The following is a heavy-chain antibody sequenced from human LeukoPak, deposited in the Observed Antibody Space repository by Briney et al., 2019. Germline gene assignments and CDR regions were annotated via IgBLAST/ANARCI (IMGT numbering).Heavy chain of an antibody. Sequence: GGSLRLSCAASGFTFSSYAMTWVRQAPGKGLEWVSAISDSGGRTYYADSVKGRFTISRDNSKNTLYLQMNSPRVEDTAVYYCAKGERYCTDGVCYRDYWGQGTLVTVSS. J-gene: IGHJ4*02. CDR1: GFTFSSYA. V-gene: IGHV3-23*01. CDR3: AKGERYCTDGVCYRDY. CDR2: ISDSGGRT. D-gene: IGHD2-8*01.